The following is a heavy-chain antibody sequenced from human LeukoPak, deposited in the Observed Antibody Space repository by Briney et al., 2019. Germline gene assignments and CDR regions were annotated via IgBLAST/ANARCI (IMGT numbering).Heavy chain of an antibody. CDR3: ARVPRGTDYYYYMDV. V-gene: IGHV4-61*02. Sequence: SQTLSLTCTVSGGSISSGSYYWSWIRQPAGKGLEWIGRIYTSGSTNYNPSLKSRVTISVDTSKNQFSLKLSSVTAADTAVYYCARVPRGTDYYYYMDVWGKGTTVTVSS. CDR1: GGSISSGSYY. J-gene: IGHJ6*03. CDR2: IYTSGST.